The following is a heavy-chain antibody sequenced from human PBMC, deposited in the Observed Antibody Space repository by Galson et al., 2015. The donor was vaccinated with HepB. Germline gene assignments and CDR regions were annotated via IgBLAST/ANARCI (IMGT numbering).Heavy chain of an antibody. D-gene: IGHD3-10*01. J-gene: IGHJ3*02. CDR1: GFTFSDHY. CDR3: ARGRVKGAFDI. Sequence: SLRLSCAASGFTFSDHYMDWVRQAPGKGLQWVGRIRDKTNSYTTKYAASVKGRFTISRDDSKNSLYLQMNSLKTEDTAVYYCARGRVKGAFDIWGQGTMVTVSS. V-gene: IGHV3-72*01. CDR2: IRDKTNSYTT.